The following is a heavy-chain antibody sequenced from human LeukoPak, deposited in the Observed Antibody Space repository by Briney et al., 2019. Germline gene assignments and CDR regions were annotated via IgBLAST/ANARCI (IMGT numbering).Heavy chain of an antibody. J-gene: IGHJ5*02. CDR2: INHSGST. CDR1: GGSFSGYY. Sequence: SETLSLTCAVYGGSFSGYYWSWIRQPPGKGLEWIGEINHSGSTNYNPSLKSRVTISVDTSKNQFSLKLSSVTAADTAVYYCARRDHDILTGYPNWFDPWGQGTLVTVSS. D-gene: IGHD3-9*01. V-gene: IGHV4-34*01. CDR3: ARRDHDILTGYPNWFDP.